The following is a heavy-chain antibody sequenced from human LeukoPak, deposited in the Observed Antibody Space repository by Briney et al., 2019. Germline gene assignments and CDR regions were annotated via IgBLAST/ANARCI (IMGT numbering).Heavy chain of an antibody. J-gene: IGHJ4*02. D-gene: IGHD6-13*01. CDR1: VYTFTTYY. V-gene: IGHV1-46*01. CDR3: ARDRAAALLDY. Sequence: ASVTVSCTTSVYTFTTYYMHWGRQAPRQGLERMGILNPSGGSTSYAQKFQGRVTMTRDTSTSTVYMELSSRRSEDTAVYCCARDRAAALLDYWGQGTLVTVSS. CDR2: LNPSGGST.